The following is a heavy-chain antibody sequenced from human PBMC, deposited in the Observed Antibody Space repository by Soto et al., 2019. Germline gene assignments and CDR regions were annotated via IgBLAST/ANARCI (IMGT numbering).Heavy chain of an antibody. D-gene: IGHD3-3*01. CDR2: TNGGNGNT. J-gene: IGHJ4*02. Sequence: QVQLLQSGAEVKKPGASVKVSCQAAGYTFSTYAMHWVRQAPGQGLEWMGWTNGGNGNTKYSQKFQGRLTVTMDASAATAYMELSSLTSGDTAVYYCAREFLGRFGVDRLDYWGQGTLVTVSS. CDR3: AREFLGRFGVDRLDY. CDR1: GYTFSTYA. V-gene: IGHV1-3*01.